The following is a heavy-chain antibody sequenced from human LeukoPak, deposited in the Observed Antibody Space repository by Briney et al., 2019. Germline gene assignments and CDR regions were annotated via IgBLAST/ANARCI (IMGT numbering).Heavy chain of an antibody. CDR2: IYYSGST. V-gene: IGHV4-59*01. J-gene: IGHJ3*02. D-gene: IGHD3-22*01. CDR1: SGSLSSYY. Sequence: SETLSLTCTVSSGSLSSYYWSWIRQPPGKGLEWIGYIYYSGSTNYNPSLKSRVSMSVGTSKIQSSLKLSSVTAADTAVYYCARGNYYDPTTYYRAFDIWGQGTMVTVSS. CDR3: ARGNYYDPTTYYRAFDI.